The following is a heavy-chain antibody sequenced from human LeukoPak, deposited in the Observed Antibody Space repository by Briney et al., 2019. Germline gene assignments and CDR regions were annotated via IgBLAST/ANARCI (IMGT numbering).Heavy chain of an antibody. V-gene: IGHV3-30*18. D-gene: IGHD6-6*01. CDR2: ISYDGSNK. Sequence: PGRSLRLSCAASGFTFSSYGMRWVRQAPGKGLEWVAVISYDGSNKYYADSVKGRFTISRDNSKNTLYLQMNSLRAEDTAVYYCAKGGSSSSYYFDYWGQGPLVTVSS. CDR1: GFTFSSYG. J-gene: IGHJ4*02. CDR3: AKGGSSSSYYFDY.